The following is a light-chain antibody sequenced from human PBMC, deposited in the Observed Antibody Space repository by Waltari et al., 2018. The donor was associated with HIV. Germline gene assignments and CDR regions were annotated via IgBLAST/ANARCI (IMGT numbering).Light chain of an antibody. V-gene: IGLV1-44*01. J-gene: IGLJ3*02. Sequence: QSVLTQPPSASGTPGQRVTISCSGSSSNIGTTTVNWYQQLPGTAPKLLIYSNNQRPSGVPDRFSGSKSGTSASLAISGLQSEDEADYYCTAWDDGLSDPVFGGGTKLTVL. CDR1: SSNIGTTT. CDR2: SNN. CDR3: TAWDDGLSDPV.